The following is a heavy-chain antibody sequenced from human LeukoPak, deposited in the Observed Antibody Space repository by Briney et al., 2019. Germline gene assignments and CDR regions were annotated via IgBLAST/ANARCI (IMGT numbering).Heavy chain of an antibody. CDR3: ARCRRYCSGGSCYGTLPAGDWFDP. V-gene: IGHV4-31*03. J-gene: IGHJ5*02. Sequence: PSQTLSLTCTVSGGSISSGGYYWSWVRQHPGKGLEWIGYIYYSGSTYYNPSLKSRVTISVDTSKNQFSLKLSSVTAADTAVYYCARCRRYCSGGSCYGTLPAGDWFDPWGQGTLVTVSS. CDR2: IYYSGST. D-gene: IGHD2-15*01. CDR1: GGSISSGGYY.